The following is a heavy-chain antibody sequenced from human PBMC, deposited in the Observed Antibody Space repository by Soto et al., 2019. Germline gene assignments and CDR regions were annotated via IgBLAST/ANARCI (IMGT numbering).Heavy chain of an antibody. CDR2: IYSGGNT. CDR1: GVTVSTNY. CDR3: ARSVGRRGMDV. V-gene: IGHV3-66*01. J-gene: IGHJ6*02. Sequence: EVQLMESGGNLVQPGGSLRLSCAASGVTVSTNYMSWVRQAPGKGPEWVSVIYSGGNTYYADSVKGRFTISRDNSKNTLYLQMNSLRAEDTAVYYCARSVGRRGMDVWGQGTTVTVSS. D-gene: IGHD2-15*01.